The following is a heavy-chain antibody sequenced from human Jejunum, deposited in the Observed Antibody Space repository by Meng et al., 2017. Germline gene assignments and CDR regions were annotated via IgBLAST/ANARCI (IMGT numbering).Heavy chain of an antibody. CDR1: GYTFTDYY. D-gene: IGHD6-19*01. J-gene: IGHJ3*02. CDR2: INPSVGTT. CDR3: ARGGMWQWLVTFGPYDASEI. V-gene: IGHV1-46*01. Sequence: ASVKVSCKASGYTFTDYYIHWVRQAPGQGLEWMGIINPSVGTTNYAQKFQDRVIMTRDTSTSTVYMEMRSLRFEDTAVYYCARGGMWQWLVTFGPYDASEIWGQGTMVTVSS.